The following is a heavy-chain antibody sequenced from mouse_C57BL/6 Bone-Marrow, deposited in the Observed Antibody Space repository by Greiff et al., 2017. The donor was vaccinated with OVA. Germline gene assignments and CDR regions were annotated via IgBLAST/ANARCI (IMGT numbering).Heavy chain of an antibody. CDR3: ARTWYYGSSYNWYFDV. D-gene: IGHD1-1*01. Sequence: EVQLQQSVAELVRPGASVKLSCTASGFNIKNTYMHWVKQRPEQGLEWIGRIDPANGNTKYAPKFQGKATITADPSSNTAYLQLSSLTSEDTAIYYCARTWYYGSSYNWYFDVWGTGTTVTVSS. V-gene: IGHV14-3*01. CDR1: GFNIKNTY. J-gene: IGHJ1*03. CDR2: IDPANGNT.